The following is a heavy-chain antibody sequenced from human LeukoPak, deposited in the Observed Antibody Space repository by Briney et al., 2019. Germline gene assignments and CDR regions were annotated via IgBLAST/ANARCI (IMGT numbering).Heavy chain of an antibody. V-gene: IGHV3-48*01. CDR1: GSTFSSYS. J-gene: IGHJ4*02. D-gene: IGHD2-8*01. CDR2: ISSTSNTI. Sequence: GASLRLSCAASGSTFSSYSMNWVRQAPGKGLEWLSYISSTSNTIYYAEYVKGRFTISRDNAKNSLYLQMNSLRVEDTAVYYCATSNGHFDSWGQGTQVTVSS. CDR3: ATSNGHFDS.